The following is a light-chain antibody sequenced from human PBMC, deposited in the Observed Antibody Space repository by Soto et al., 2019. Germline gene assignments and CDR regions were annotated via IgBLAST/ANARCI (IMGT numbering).Light chain of an antibody. CDR1: QGISSW. J-gene: IGKJ2*01. V-gene: IGKV1-12*01. Sequence: DIQMTQSPSSVSASVGDRVTITCRASQGISSWLAWFQQKPGKAPKLLIYAASSLQSGVPSRFSGSGSVTDLTLTISSLHPEDFATYYCRQGHSFPYTFGQGPKLELK. CDR2: AAS. CDR3: RQGHSFPYT.